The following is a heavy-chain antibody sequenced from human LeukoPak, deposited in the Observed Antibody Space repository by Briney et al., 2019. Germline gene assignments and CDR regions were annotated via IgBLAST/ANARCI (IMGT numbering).Heavy chain of an antibody. Sequence: SETLSLTCTVSGGSISSYYWSWIRQPPGKGLEWIGYIYYSGSTNYNPSLKSRVTISVDTSKNQFSLKLSSVTAADTAVYYCARGQDIVVVVAATPGWFDPWGQGTLVTVSS. V-gene: IGHV4-59*01. D-gene: IGHD2-15*01. J-gene: IGHJ5*02. CDR2: IYYSGST. CDR3: ARGQDIVVVVAATPGWFDP. CDR1: GGSISSYY.